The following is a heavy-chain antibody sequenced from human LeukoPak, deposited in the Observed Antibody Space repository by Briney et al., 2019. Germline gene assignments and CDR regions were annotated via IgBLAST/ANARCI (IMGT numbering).Heavy chain of an antibody. Sequence: PSETLSLTCTVSGGSINTYYRSWIRQPPGKGLEWIGYIYYSGSTNYNPSLKSRVTISVDTSKNQFSLKLSSVTAADTAVYYCARVVAAAGIIWFDPWGQGTLVTVSS. J-gene: IGHJ5*02. CDR2: IYYSGST. CDR1: GGSINTYY. V-gene: IGHV4-59*01. CDR3: ARVVAAAGIIWFDP. D-gene: IGHD6-13*01.